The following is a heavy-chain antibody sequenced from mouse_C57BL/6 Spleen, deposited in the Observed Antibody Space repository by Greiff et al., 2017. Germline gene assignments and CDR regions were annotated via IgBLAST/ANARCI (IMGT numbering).Heavy chain of an antibody. CDR2: INPNYGTT. D-gene: IGHD1-1*01. J-gene: IGHJ2*01. Sequence: VQLKESGPELVKPGASVKISCKASGYSFTDYNMNWVKQSNGKSLEWIGVINPNYGTTSYNQKFKGKATLTVDQSSSTAYMQLYSLTSEDSAVYYCVGGSSYGFDYWGQGTTLTVSS. V-gene: IGHV1-39*01. CDR1: GYSFTDYN. CDR3: VGGSSYGFDY.